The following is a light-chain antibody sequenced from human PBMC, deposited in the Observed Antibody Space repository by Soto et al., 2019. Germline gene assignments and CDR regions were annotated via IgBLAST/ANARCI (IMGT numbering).Light chain of an antibody. Sequence: DLQMTQSPSSLSASVGDRVTITCQASQDISNYLNWYQQKPGKAPKLLIYDASNLETGVPSRFSGSGSETDFTFTISSLQPEDIATYYCQQYDNLPITFGGGTKVEIK. CDR1: QDISNY. CDR3: QQYDNLPIT. J-gene: IGKJ4*02. V-gene: IGKV1-33*01. CDR2: DAS.